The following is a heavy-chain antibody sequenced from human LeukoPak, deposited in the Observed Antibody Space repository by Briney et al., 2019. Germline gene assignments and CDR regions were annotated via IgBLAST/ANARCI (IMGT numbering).Heavy chain of an antibody. CDR1: GFTFSDYY. Sequence: PGGSLRLSCAASGFTFSDYYMSWVRQPPGKGLEWIGYIYYSGSTTYNPSLKSRVTISVDTSKNQFSLKLTSVTAADTGVYYCVRHPRGGPYFDYWGQGTLVTVSS. CDR2: IYYSGST. D-gene: IGHD3-16*01. V-gene: IGHV4-59*01. CDR3: VRHPRGGPYFDY. J-gene: IGHJ4*02.